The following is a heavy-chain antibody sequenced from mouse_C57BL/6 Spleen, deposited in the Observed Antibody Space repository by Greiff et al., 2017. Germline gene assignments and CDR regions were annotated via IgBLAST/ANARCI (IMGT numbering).Heavy chain of an antibody. CDR1: GYAFSSSW. CDR2: IYPGDGDT. CDR3: ARIYGSGTDFDY. Sequence: LVESGPELVKPGASVKISCKASGYAFSSSWMNWVKQRPGKGLEWIGRIYPGDGDTNYNGKFKGKATLTADKSSSTAYMQLSSLTSEDSAVYFCARIYGSGTDFDYWGQGTTLTVSS. J-gene: IGHJ2*01. V-gene: IGHV1-82*01. D-gene: IGHD1-1*01.